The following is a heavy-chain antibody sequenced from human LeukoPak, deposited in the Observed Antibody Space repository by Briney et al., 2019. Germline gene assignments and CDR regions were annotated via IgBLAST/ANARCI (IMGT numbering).Heavy chain of an antibody. V-gene: IGHV3-48*01. Sequence: GGSLRLSCAASGFTFSSYSMNWVRQAPGKGLEWVSYISSSSSTIYYADSVKGRFTISRDNSKNTLYLQMNSLRAEDTAVYYRATGSGDPDNWGQGTLVTVSS. CDR2: ISSSSSTI. CDR3: ATGSGDPDN. D-gene: IGHD7-27*01. CDR1: GFTFSSYS. J-gene: IGHJ4*02.